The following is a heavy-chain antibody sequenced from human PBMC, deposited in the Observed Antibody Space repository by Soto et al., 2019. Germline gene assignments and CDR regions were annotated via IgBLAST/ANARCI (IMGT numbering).Heavy chain of an antibody. CDR2: INPSGGKT. V-gene: IGHV1-46*01. CDR1: GYTFTRYH. J-gene: IGHJ4*02. CDR3: AVWNSVGNENFWSGPFDF. Sequence: HVQLVQSGAEVKKHGASVKVSCKASGYTFTRYHTHWVRQAPGQGLEWMGIINPSGGKTIYAQKFPGRVTMSGDTSPSTVYMELSSLRSEDTAVYYCAVWNSVGNENFWSGPFDFWGQGTLVTVSS. D-gene: IGHD3-3*01.